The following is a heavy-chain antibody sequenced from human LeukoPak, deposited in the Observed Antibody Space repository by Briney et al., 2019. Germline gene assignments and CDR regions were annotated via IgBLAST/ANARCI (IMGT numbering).Heavy chain of an antibody. V-gene: IGHV1-69*05. CDR2: IIPILGTA. J-gene: IGHJ4*02. Sequence: RASVKVSCKASGGTFSSYAISWVRQAPGQGLEWMGGIIPILGTANYAQKFQGRVTITTDESTSTAYMELSSLRSEDTAVYYCARGGGGYSNYYWGQGTLVTVSS. CDR3: ARGGGGYSNYY. CDR1: GGTFSSYA. D-gene: IGHD4-11*01.